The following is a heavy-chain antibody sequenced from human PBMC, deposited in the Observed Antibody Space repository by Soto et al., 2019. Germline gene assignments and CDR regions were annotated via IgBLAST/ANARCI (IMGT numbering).Heavy chain of an antibody. J-gene: IGHJ2*01. CDR3: VKDDRILGRRYFDL. D-gene: IGHD2-15*01. V-gene: IGHV3-9*01. CDR1: GFTFDDYA. CDR2: ISWNSGSI. Sequence: GGSLRLSCAASGFTFDDYAMHWVRQAPGKGLEWVSGISWNSGSIGYADSVKGRLTISRDNSKNTLFLQMNSLRVEDTAVYYCVKDDRILGRRYFDLWGRGTLVTVSS.